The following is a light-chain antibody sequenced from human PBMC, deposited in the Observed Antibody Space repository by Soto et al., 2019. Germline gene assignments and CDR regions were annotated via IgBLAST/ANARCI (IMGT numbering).Light chain of an antibody. Sequence: EIVLTQSPATLSLSPGERATLSCRASQSVTDNYLAWYQQKPGQAPRLVISGASSRTSGIPDRFSASGSGTDFTLTIIRLEPEDFAVYYCQQYSRAPLTFGQGTKVEIK. CDR2: GAS. V-gene: IGKV3-20*01. CDR1: QSVTDNY. CDR3: QQYSRAPLT. J-gene: IGKJ1*01.